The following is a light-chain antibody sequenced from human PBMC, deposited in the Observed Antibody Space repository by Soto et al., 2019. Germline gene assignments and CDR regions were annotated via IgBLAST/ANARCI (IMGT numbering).Light chain of an antibody. Sequence: QSALTQPPSASGSPGQSVAISCTGTNSDVGGYNYVSWYQHHPGKVPKLMIYEVTERPSGVPDRFSGSKSGNTASLTVSGLQAEDEAEYYCSSYTSNYIVVLGGGTKLTVL. CDR2: EVT. CDR3: SSYTSNYIVV. J-gene: IGLJ2*01. CDR1: NSDVGGYNY. V-gene: IGLV2-8*01.